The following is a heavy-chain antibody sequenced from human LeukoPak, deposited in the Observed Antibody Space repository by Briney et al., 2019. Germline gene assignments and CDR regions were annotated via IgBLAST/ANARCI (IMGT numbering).Heavy chain of an antibody. CDR3: ARGSLRSLDTAMAPVGY. D-gene: IGHD5-18*01. CDR1: GYTFTGYY. V-gene: IGHV1-2*06. CDR2: INPNSGGT. J-gene: IGHJ4*02. Sequence: VASVKVSCKASGYTFTGYYMHWVRQAPGQGLEWMGRINPNSGGTNYAQKFQGRVTMTRDTSISTAYMELSRLRSDDTAVYYCARGSLRSLDTAMAPVGYWGQGTLVTVSS.